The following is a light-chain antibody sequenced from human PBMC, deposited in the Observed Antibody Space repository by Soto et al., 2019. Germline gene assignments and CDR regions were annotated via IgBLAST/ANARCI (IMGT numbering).Light chain of an antibody. J-gene: IGKJ4*01. CDR3: QQRANWPLT. Sequence: DIVFTHSPATLSLSPGARATLSCRASQSVSSYLTWYQQKPGQAPRLLIYDASNRATGIPARFSGSGSGTEFTLTVSSLQSEDFAVYYCQQRANWPLTFGGGNEVDI. CDR1: QSVSSY. CDR2: DAS. V-gene: IGKV3-11*01.